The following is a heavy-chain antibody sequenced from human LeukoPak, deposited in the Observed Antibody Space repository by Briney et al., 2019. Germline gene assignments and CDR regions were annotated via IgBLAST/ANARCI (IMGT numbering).Heavy chain of an antibody. Sequence: PGGSLRLSCSASGLTFSSYAMHWVRQAPGKGLEYVSAISSNGGSTYYADSVKGRFTISRDNSKNTLYLQMSSLRAEDTAVYYCVRLYYYGSGSYDYWGQGTLVTVSS. D-gene: IGHD3-10*01. CDR2: ISSNGGST. J-gene: IGHJ4*02. CDR1: GLTFSSYA. V-gene: IGHV3-64D*06. CDR3: VRLYYYGSGSYDY.